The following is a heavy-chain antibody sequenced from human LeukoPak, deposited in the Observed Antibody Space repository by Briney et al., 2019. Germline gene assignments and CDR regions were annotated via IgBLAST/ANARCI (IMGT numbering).Heavy chain of an antibody. J-gene: IGHJ4*02. CDR2: MNPNSGNT. CDR3: ARLFAGTDYDY. CDR1: GYTFTSDD. Sequence: EASVKVSCKASGYTFTSDDINWVRQATGQGLEWMGWMNPNSGNTGYAQKFQGRVAMARNTSISTAYMELSSLRSEDTAVYYCARLFAGTDYDYWGQGTLVTVSS. D-gene: IGHD5-12*01. V-gene: IGHV1-8*01.